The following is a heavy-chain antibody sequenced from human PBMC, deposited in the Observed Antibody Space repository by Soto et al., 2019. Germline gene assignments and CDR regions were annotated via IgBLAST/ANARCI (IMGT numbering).Heavy chain of an antibody. V-gene: IGHV1-18*01. CDR2: ISAYNGNT. Sequence: ASVKVSCKASGYTFTSYGISWVRQAPGQGLEWMGWISAYNGNTNYAQKLQGRVTMTTDTSTSTAYMELRSLRSDDTAVYYCARIFIPDYDFWSGYLDVWGQGTTVTVSS. CDR1: GYTFTSYG. D-gene: IGHD3-3*01. J-gene: IGHJ6*02. CDR3: ARIFIPDYDFWSGYLDV.